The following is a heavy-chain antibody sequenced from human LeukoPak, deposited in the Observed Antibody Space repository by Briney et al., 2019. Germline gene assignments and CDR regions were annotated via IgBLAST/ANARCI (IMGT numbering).Heavy chain of an antibody. CDR2: IKKTGSET. J-gene: IGHJ4*02. D-gene: IGHD3-22*01. V-gene: IGHV3-7*03. CDR3: AKGSYYDSSGSFYFDY. Sequence: GGSLRLSCAASGFTFSHFWMSWVRQAPGKGLEWVAYIKKTGSETYYVDSVKGRFTITRDNTRNSLFLQMYSLRAEDTAAYYCAKGSYYDSSGSFYFDYWGQGTLVTVSS. CDR1: GFTFSHFW.